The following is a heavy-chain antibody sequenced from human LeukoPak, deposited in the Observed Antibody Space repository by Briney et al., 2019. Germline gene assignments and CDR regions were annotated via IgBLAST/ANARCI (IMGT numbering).Heavy chain of an antibody. CDR1: GDSIRSGHSY. CDR2: INHSGST. D-gene: IGHD6-6*01. Sequence: SETLSLTCSVSGDSIRSGHSYWGWIRQDPRKGLEWIGEINHSGSTNYNPSLKSRVTISVDTSKNQFSLKLSSVTAADTAVYYCARAIEYSIPGWGQGTLVTVSS. V-gene: IGHV4-39*07. J-gene: IGHJ4*02. CDR3: ARAIEYSIPG.